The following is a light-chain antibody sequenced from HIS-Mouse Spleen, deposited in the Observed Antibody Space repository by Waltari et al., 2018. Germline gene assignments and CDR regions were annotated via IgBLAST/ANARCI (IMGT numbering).Light chain of an antibody. J-gene: IGLJ2*01. V-gene: IGLV2-18*01. Sequence: QSALTQPPSVSGSPGQSVTISCTGTRLDVGSYNSVHWYQQPPGTAPKLMLYEVSNRPSGVPDRFSGSKSGNTASLTISGLQAEDEADYYCSLYTSSSTLVFGGGTKLTVL. CDR1: RLDVGSYNS. CDR3: SLYTSSSTLV. CDR2: EVS.